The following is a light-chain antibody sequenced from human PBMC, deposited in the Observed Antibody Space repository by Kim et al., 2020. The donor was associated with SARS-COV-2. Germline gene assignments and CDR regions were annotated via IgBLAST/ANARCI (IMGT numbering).Light chain of an antibody. CDR3: QAWDSSLVV. CDR2: QDS. V-gene: IGLV3-1*01. CDR1: KLGDKY. J-gene: IGLJ2*01. Sequence: SYELTQPPSVSVFPGQTASITCSGDKLGDKYACWYQQKPGQSPVLVIYQDSKRPSGIPERFSGSNSGNTATLTISGTQAMDEADYYCQAWDSSLVVFGGGTKLTVL.